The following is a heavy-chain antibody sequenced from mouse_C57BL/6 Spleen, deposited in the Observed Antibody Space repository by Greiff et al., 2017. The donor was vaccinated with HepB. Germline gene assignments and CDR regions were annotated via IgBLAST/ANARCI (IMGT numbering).Heavy chain of an antibody. J-gene: IGHJ1*03. Sequence: QVQLQQSGAELVRPGTSVKVSCKASGYAFTNYLIEWVKQRPGQGLEWIGVINPGSGGTNYNEKFKGKATLTADKSSSTAYMQLSSLTSEDSAVYFCARTGTIWYFDVWGTGTTVTVSS. D-gene: IGHD4-1*01. CDR1: GYAFTNYL. CDR2: INPGSGGT. V-gene: IGHV1-54*01. CDR3: ARTGTIWYFDV.